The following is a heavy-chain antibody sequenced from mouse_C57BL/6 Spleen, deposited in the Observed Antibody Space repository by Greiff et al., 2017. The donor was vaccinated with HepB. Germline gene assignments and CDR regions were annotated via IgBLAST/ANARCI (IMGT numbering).Heavy chain of an antibody. CDR3: ARVTGPYWYFDV. D-gene: IGHD4-1*01. V-gene: IGHV1-69*01. J-gene: IGHJ1*03. Sequence: VQLQQPGAELVMPGASVKLSCKASGYTFTSYWMHWVKQRPGQGLEWIGEIDPSDSYTNYNQKFKGKSTLTVDKSSSTAYMQLSSLTSEDSAVYYCARVTGPYWYFDVWGTGTTVTVSS. CDR1: GYTFTSYW. CDR2: IDPSDSYT.